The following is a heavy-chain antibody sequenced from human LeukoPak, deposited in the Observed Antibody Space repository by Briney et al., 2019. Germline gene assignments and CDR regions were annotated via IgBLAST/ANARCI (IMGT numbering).Heavy chain of an antibody. CDR2: IYYSGST. V-gene: IGHV4-59*01. D-gene: IGHD2-2*01. CDR3: ARVVPAAMFDY. J-gene: IGHJ4*02. Sequence: SETLSLTCTVSGGSLSSYYWSWIRQPPGKGLEWIGCIYYSGSTNYNPSLKSRVTIPVDTSKNQFSLTLSSVTAADTAVYYFARVVPAAMFDYWGQGTLVTVSS. CDR1: GGSLSSYY.